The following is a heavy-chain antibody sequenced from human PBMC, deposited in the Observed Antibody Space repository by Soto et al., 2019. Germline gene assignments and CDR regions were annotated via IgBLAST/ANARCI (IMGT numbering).Heavy chain of an antibody. CDR1: GGTFSSYT. V-gene: IGHV1-69*02. D-gene: IGHD3-22*01. J-gene: IGHJ4*02. Sequence: GASVKVSCKASGGTFSSYTISWVRQAPGQGLEWMGRINPILGIANYAQKFQGRVTISADKSISTTCMELSSLRSEDTAVYYRTRAPLGIIVAPDFWGQGTLVTVSS. CDR2: INPILGIA. CDR3: TRAPLGIIVAPDF.